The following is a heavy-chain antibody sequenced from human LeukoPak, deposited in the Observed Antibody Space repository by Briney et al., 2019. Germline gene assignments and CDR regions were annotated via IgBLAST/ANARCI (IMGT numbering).Heavy chain of an antibody. CDR2: ISGSGDRT. Sequence: GGSLRLSCAASGFTFRSYGMFWVRQAPGKGLEWVSAISGSGDRTYYADSVKGRFTISRDNSKNTLYLQMNSLRAEDTAVYYCATNEPYWGQGTLVTVSS. CDR1: GFTFRSYG. D-gene: IGHD1-1*01. V-gene: IGHV3-23*01. J-gene: IGHJ4*02. CDR3: ATNEPY.